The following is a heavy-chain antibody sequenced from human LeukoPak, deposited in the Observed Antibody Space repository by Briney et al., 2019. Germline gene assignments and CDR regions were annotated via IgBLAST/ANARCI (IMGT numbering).Heavy chain of an antibody. Sequence: ASVKVSCKASGGTFSSYAISWVRQAPGQGLEWMAIINPSGGSTNYAQKFQGRVTMTRDTSTSTVYMELSSLRSEDTAVYYCARDDASRKTFDYWGQGTLVTVSS. CDR3: ARDDASRKTFDY. CDR1: GGTFSSYA. D-gene: IGHD2-2*01. J-gene: IGHJ4*02. V-gene: IGHV1-46*01. CDR2: INPSGGST.